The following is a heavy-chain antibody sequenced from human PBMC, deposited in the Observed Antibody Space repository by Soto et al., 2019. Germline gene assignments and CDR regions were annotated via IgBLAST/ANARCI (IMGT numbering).Heavy chain of an antibody. Sequence: SLRLSCAASGFTFDDYAMHWGRQSPGQGLEWVSGISWNSVNIRYADSVKGRFTISRDNAKNSLYLQLNSLRAEDTALYYCAKDKRRYGDYFDYWGQGILVTVSS. D-gene: IGHD5-12*01. J-gene: IGHJ4*02. CDR1: GFTFDDYA. CDR3: AKDKRRYGDYFDY. CDR2: ISWNSVNI. V-gene: IGHV3-9*01.